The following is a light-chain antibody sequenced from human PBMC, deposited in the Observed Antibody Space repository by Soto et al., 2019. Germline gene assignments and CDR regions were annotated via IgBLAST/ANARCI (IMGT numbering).Light chain of an antibody. V-gene: IGKV3-11*01. CDR3: QQRSNWPPT. CDR2: DAS. J-gene: IGKJ5*01. Sequence: EIVLTQSRATLSLSPGERATLSCRASQSVSSYLAWYQQKPGQAPRLLIYDASSRATGIPNRFSGSGSGTDFTLTISSLDPEDFAVYYCQQRSNWPPTFGQGTRLEIK. CDR1: QSVSSY.